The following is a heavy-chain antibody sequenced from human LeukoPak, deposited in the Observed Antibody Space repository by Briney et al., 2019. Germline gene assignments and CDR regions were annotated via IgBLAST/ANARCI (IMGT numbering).Heavy chain of an antibody. D-gene: IGHD3-22*01. CDR1: GFTFSVYS. J-gene: IGHJ4*02. CDR3: ARGPQYYYDSSGYYYVYSPDFDY. Sequence: RGSLRLSCAASGFTFSVYSMNWVRPAPGEGLGWVSSIIGIITYIYYTESVKGRFTISKDNPKNTLYLQMNSLRAEDTAVYYCARGPQYYYDSSGYYYVYSPDFDYWGQGTLVTVSS. CDR2: IIGIITYI. V-gene: IGHV3-21*04.